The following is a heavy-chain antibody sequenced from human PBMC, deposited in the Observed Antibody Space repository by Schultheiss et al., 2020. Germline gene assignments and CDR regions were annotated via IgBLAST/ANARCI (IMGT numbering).Heavy chain of an antibody. D-gene: IGHD2-2*01. CDR3: ARDGGYCSSTSCQDYYYYYYMDV. Sequence: GGSLRLSCAASGFTFSSYSMNWVRQAPGKGLEWVSSISSSSSYIYYADSVKGRFTISRDNSKNTLYLQMNSLRAEDTAVYYCARDGGYCSSTSCQDYYYYYYMDVWGKGTTVTVSS. V-gene: IGHV3-21*01. CDR1: GFTFSSYS. J-gene: IGHJ6*03. CDR2: ISSSSSYI.